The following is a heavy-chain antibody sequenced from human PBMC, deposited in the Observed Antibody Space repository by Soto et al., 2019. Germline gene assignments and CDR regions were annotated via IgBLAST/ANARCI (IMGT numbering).Heavy chain of an antibody. CDR2: ISGSGGST. CDR1: GFTFSSYA. V-gene: IGHV3-23*01. J-gene: IGHJ6*02. CDR3: AKVRNDYGDQGYYYYGMDV. D-gene: IGHD4-17*01. Sequence: PGGSLRLSCAASGFTFSSYAMSWVRQAPGKGLEWVSAISGSGGSTYYADSVKGRFTISRDNSKNTLYLQMNSLRAEATAVYYCAKVRNDYGDQGYYYYGMDVWGQGTTVTVSS.